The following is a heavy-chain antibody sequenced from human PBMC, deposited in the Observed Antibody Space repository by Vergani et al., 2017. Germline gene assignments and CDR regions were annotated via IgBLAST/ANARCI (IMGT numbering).Heavy chain of an antibody. CDR3: ARDHGGSGWYYYFDY. J-gene: IGHJ4*02. Sequence: EVQLVESGGGFVQPGGSLRLSCAASGFTFSSYWMHWVRQAPGKGLVWVSRINSDGSSTSYADSVKGRFTISRDNAKNTLYLQMNSLRAEDTAVYYCARDHGGSGWYYYFDYWGQGTLVTVSS. V-gene: IGHV3-74*01. CDR2: INSDGSST. CDR1: GFTFSSYW. D-gene: IGHD6-19*01.